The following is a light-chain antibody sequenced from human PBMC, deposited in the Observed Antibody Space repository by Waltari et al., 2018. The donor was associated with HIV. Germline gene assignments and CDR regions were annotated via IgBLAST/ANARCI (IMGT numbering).Light chain of an antibody. CDR2: QDT. Sequence: SYDVTQPSSVSVSPGQTARITCSGYALPAQFVSLYQQKPGQAPVLVIYQDTQRPSGIPERFSGSSSGTVATLTIRGVRTEDEADYHCQSADLSGTYWVFGGGTKLTVL. CDR3: QSADLSGTYWV. CDR1: ALPAQF. J-gene: IGLJ3*02. V-gene: IGLV3-25*03.